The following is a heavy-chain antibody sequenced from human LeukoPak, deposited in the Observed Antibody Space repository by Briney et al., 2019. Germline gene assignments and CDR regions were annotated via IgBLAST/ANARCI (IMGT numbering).Heavy chain of an antibody. D-gene: IGHD6-6*01. CDR1: GYTFTIYG. CDR2: ISAYNGNT. J-gene: IGHJ5*02. V-gene: IGHV1-18*01. CDR3: ARDREAARPGWFDP. Sequence: GASVKVSCKPSGYTFTIYGISWVRQAPGQGLEWMGWISAYNGNTKYAQKFQGRVTMTTDTPTSTAYMELSSLRSDGTAVYYCARDREAARPGWFDPWGQGTLVTVSS.